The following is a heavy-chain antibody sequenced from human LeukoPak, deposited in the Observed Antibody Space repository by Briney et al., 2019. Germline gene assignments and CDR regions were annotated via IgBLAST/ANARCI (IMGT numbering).Heavy chain of an antibody. CDR2: IWYDGSNK. D-gene: IGHD4-11*01. CDR1: GFTFSSYA. Sequence: PGGSLRLSCAASGFTFSSYAMSWVRQAPGKGLEWVAVIWYDGSNKYYADSVKGRFTISRDNSKNTLYLQMNSLRAEDTAVYYCAKDDAQATTLDHWGQGTLVTVSS. V-gene: IGHV3-33*06. J-gene: IGHJ4*02. CDR3: AKDDAQATTLDH.